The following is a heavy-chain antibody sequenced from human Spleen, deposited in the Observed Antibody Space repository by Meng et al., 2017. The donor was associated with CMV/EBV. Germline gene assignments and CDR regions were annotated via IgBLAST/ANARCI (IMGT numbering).Heavy chain of an antibody. CDR1: GYTFTSYD. V-gene: IGHV1-8*03. CDR2: MNPNSGNT. J-gene: IGHJ6*02. D-gene: IGHD1-26*01. Sequence: ASVKVSCKASGYTFTSYDINWVRQATGQGLEWMGWMNPNSGNTGYAQKFQGRGTITSNTSISTAYMELSSMRTDDTAVYYFAREDGPGRSSYGMDVWGQGTTVTVSS. CDR3: AREDGPGRSSYGMDV.